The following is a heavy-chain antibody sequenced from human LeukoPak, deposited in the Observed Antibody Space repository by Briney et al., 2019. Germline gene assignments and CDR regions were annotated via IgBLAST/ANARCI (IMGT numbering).Heavy chain of an antibody. CDR2: ISGSGGST. Sequence: PGGSLRLSCAASGFTFSSYAMSWVRQAPGKGLEWVSAISGSGGSTYYADSVKGRFTISRDNSKNTLCLQMNSLRAEDTAVYYCAKDRTYDSSFWYYYYGMDVWGQGTTVTVSS. V-gene: IGHV3-23*01. CDR3: AKDRTYDSSFWYYYYGMDV. J-gene: IGHJ6*02. D-gene: IGHD3-22*01. CDR1: GFTFSSYA.